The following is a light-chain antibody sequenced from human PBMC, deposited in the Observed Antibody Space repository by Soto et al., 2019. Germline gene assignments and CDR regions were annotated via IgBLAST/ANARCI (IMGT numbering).Light chain of an antibody. J-gene: IGLJ1*01. CDR3: CSYAGTYTFHV. CDR2: DVT. V-gene: IGLV2-11*01. CDR1: SSDVGGYDL. Sequence: QSALTQPRSVSGSPGQSVTISCTGTSSDVGGYDLVSWYQQHPGKAPKLMIYDVTKRPSGVPDRFSGSRSGNTASLTISGLQAEEDADYYCCSYAGTYTFHVFGTGTKVTDL.